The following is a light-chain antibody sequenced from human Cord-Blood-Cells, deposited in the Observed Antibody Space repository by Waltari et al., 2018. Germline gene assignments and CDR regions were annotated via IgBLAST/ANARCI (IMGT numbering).Light chain of an antibody. CDR1: SSDVGGYNY. J-gene: IGLJ3*02. Sequence: QSALTQPASVSGSPGQSITISCPGTSSDVGGYNYVSWYQQHPGKAPKLMFYDVSNRPSGVSNRFSGSKSGNTASLTISGLQAEDEADYYCSSYTSSSTWVFGGGTKLTVL. V-gene: IGLV2-14*01. CDR2: DVS. CDR3: SSYTSSSTWV.